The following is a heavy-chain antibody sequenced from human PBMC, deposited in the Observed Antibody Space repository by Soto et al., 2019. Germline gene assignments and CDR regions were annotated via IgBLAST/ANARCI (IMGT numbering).Heavy chain of an antibody. CDR3: ARDDNTVLVDY. Sequence: ASVKVSCEASGYTFTSYYMHWVRQAPGQGLEWMGIINPSGGSTSYAQKFQGRVTMTRDTSTSTVYMELSSLRSEDTAVYYCARDDNTVLVDYWGQGTLVTVSS. V-gene: IGHV1-46*03. CDR1: GYTFTSYY. J-gene: IGHJ4*02. D-gene: IGHD3-3*01. CDR2: INPSGGST.